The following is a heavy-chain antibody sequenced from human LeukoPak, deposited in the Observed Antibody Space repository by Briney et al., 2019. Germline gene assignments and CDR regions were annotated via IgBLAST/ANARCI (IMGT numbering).Heavy chain of an antibody. CDR1: GGSISSSSYY. Sequence: KPSETLSLTCTVSGGSISSSSYYWGWIRQPPGKGLEWIGSIYYSGSTYYNPSLKSRVTISVDTSKNQFSLKLSSVTAADTAVYYCARHEVFYSSSWYLGTEYFQHWGQGTLVTVSS. CDR2: IYYSGST. D-gene: IGHD6-13*01. CDR3: ARHEVFYSSSWYLGTEYFQH. V-gene: IGHV4-39*01. J-gene: IGHJ1*01.